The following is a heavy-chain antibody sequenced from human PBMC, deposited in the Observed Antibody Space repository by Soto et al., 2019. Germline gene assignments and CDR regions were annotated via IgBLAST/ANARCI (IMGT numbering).Heavy chain of an antibody. J-gene: IGHJ6*02. Sequence: SETLSLTCAVYGGSFSGYYWSWIRQPPGKGLEWIGEINHSGSTNYNPSLKSRVTISVDTSKNQFSLQWSSLKASDTAMYYCARQGCSSTSCYHYYYYYGMDVWGQGTTVTVSS. CDR3: ARQGCSSTSCYHYYYYYGMDV. CDR1: GGSFSGYY. D-gene: IGHD2-2*01. CDR2: INHSGST. V-gene: IGHV4-34*01.